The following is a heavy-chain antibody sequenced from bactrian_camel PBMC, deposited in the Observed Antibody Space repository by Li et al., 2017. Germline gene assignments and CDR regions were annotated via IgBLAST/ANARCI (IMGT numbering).Heavy chain of an antibody. D-gene: IGHD4*01. V-gene: IGHV3S53*01. CDR2: ISGLGAT. J-gene: IGHJ4*01. CDR3: ATAAGRWSCSLTENDWTY. CDR1: EGIYINNC. Sequence: QVQLVESGGASVQAGGSLRLSCAASEGIYINNCLAWFRQAPGKEREGVAWISGLGATNYATSMKGRFTLSRDNAKNTVYLQMNSLKPEDTGMYYCATAAGRWSCSLTENDWTYWGQGTQVTVS.